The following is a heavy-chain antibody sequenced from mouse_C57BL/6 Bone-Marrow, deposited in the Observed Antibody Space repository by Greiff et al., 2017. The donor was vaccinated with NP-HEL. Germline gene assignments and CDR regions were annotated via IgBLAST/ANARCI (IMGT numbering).Heavy chain of an antibody. CDR2: IDPANGNT. V-gene: IGHV14-3*01. CDR1: GFNIKNTY. J-gene: IGHJ3*01. Sequence: VQLQQSVAELVRPGASVKLSCTASGFNIKNTYMHWVKQRPVQGLEWIGRIDPANGNTKYDPKFQGKATITADTSSNTAYLKLSSLTSEDTAIYYGAVGRLRSQSRFAYWGQGTRVTVSA. D-gene: IGHD1-1*01. CDR3: AVGRLRSQSRFAY.